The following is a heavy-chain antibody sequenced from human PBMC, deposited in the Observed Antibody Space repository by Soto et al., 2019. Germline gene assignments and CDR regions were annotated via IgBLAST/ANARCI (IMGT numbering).Heavy chain of an antibody. CDR2: IYYSGST. CDR1: GGSISSGGYS. J-gene: IGHJ4*02. CDR3: ARYGSGECNRGSCYSPFDY. V-gene: IGHV4-30-2*05. D-gene: IGHD2-15*01. Sequence: SETLSLTCAVSGGSISSGGYSWSWIRQPPGKGLEWIGYIYYSGSTYYNPSLRSRVTISVDTSKNQFSLKLSSVTAADTAVYYCARYGSGECNRGSCYSPFDYWGQGTLVTVSS.